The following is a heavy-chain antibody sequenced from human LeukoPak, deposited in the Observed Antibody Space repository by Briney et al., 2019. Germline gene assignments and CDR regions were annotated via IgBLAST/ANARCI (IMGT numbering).Heavy chain of an antibody. D-gene: IGHD3-22*01. V-gene: IGHV1-2*02. J-gene: IGHJ4*02. CDR2: INPNSGGT. CDR3: ARVGDYYDDTGPYDY. CDR1: GYMFTDYY. Sequence: ASVKVSCKASGYMFTDYYLHWVRQAPGQGLEWMGWINPNSGGTNYAQNFQGRVTMTRDTSISTAYMELSRLTSDDTAVYYCARVGDYYDDTGPYDYWGQGTQVSVSS.